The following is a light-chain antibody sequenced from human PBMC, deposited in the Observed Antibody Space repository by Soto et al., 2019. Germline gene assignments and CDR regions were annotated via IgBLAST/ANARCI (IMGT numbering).Light chain of an antibody. CDR2: AAS. V-gene: IGKV1-39*01. J-gene: IGKJ3*01. CDR1: QSISSY. CDR3: QQCYSTPPIT. Sequence: DIQMTQSPSSLSASVGDRVTITCRASQSISSYLNWYQQKPGKAPKLLIYAASSLQSGVPSRFSGSGSVTDFTIIISSLQPEDFATYYCQQCYSTPPITFGPVTKVDI.